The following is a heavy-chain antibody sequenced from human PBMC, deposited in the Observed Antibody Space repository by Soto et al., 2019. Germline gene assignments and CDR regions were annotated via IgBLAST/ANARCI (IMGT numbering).Heavy chain of an antibody. D-gene: IGHD2-15*01. J-gene: IGHJ4*02. CDR1: GFTLSCFE. V-gene: IGHV3-73*01. CDR3: SRAACTSGSCYSGFDH. Sequence: EVQLVESGGGLVQPGGSLKLSCAASGFTLSCFEMHWVRQASGEGLEWVGRIKTKVERYSTGVAASVQGRFTTSRDDSKVSAYLEMNTLKSEDTAVYYCSRAACTSGSCYSGFDHWGQGTLVTVSS. CDR2: IKTKVERYST.